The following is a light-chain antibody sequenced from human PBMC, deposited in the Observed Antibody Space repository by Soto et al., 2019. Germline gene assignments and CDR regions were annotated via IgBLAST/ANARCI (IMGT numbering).Light chain of an antibody. V-gene: IGKV3-20*01. Sequence: EIVLTQSPGTLSLSPGERATLSCRASQSVSSSYLAWYHQKPGQAPSLLIYGASSRATGIPDRFSGSGSGTDFTLTISRLEPEDFAVYYCQQYGSSPHSFGGGTQVAIK. J-gene: IGKJ4*01. CDR2: GAS. CDR1: QSVSSSY. CDR3: QQYGSSPHS.